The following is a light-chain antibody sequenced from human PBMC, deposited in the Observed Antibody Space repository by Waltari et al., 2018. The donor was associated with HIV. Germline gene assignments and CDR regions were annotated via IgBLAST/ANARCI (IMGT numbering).Light chain of an antibody. CDR2: RND. CDR3: STWDDSLSHWV. CDR1: ISNTGKRL. Sequence: QSVLCPPPSASGTPGQTSSISRSADISNTGKRLFYWYQQRPVMAPRLLIYRNDQRPSGVPDRFSGSKSDTSASLAISGLRFEDEADYHCSTWDDSLSHWVFGGGTKLTVL. V-gene: IGLV1-47*01. J-gene: IGLJ3*02.